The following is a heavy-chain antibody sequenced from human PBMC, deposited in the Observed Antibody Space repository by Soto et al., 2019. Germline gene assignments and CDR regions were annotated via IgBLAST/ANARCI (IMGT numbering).Heavy chain of an antibody. D-gene: IGHD4-17*01. CDR3: ARDSSRSPNGDIDY. V-gene: IGHV1-18*01. Sequence: ASVKVSCKASGYTFTSYGISWVRQAPGQGLEWMGWISAYNGNTNYAQKLQGRVTMTTDTSTSTAYMELRSLRSDDTAVYYCARDSSRSPNGDIDYWGQGTLVTVSS. CDR2: ISAYNGNT. J-gene: IGHJ4*02. CDR1: GYTFTSYG.